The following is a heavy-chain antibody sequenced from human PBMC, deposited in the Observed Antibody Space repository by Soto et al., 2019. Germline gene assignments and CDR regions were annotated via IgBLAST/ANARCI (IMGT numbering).Heavy chain of an antibody. V-gene: IGHV4-34*01. D-gene: IGHD3-22*01. J-gene: IGHJ4*02. CDR3: ARQHYYDSSGYYTWK. Sequence: SSETLSLTCAVYGGSFSGYYWSWIRQPPGKGLEWIGEINHSGSTNYNPSLKSRVTISVDTSKNQFSLKLSSVTAADTAVYYCARQHYYDSSGYYTWKWGQGTLVTVSS. CDR1: GGSFSGYY. CDR2: INHSGST.